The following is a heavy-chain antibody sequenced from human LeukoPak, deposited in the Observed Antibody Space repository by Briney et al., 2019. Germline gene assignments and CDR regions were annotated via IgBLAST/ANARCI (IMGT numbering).Heavy chain of an antibody. Sequence: SETLSLTCTVSGGSISSSSYYWGWIRQPPGKGLEWIGSIYYSGSTYYNPSLKSRVTISVDTSKNQFSLKLSSVTAADTAVYYCARGTRQGAFDYWGQGTLVTVSS. V-gene: IGHV4-39*07. CDR2: IYYSGST. D-gene: IGHD1-26*01. CDR1: GGSISSSSYY. CDR3: ARGTRQGAFDY. J-gene: IGHJ4*02.